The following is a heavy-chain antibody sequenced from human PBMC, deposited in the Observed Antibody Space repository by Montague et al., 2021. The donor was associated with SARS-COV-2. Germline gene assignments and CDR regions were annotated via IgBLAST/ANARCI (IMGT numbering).Heavy chain of an antibody. D-gene: IGHD3-22*01. CDR2: INDRGTS. CDR1: GGSFSDYY. J-gene: IGHJ4*02. CDR3: ARGRQHFNMIVVVMTGGEYCFDY. V-gene: IGHV4-34*01. Sequence: SETLSLTCAVYGGSFSDYYWTWIRQPPGKGLEWIGEINDRGTSNYNPSLKSRVSIFVDTSKNQFSLYLGSVTAADTAVYYCARGRQHFNMIVVVMTGGEYCFDYWGKGTLVTVSS.